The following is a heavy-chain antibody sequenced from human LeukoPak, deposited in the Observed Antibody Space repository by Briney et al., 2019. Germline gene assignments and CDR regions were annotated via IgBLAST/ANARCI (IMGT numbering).Heavy chain of an antibody. Sequence: GGSLRLSCAASGFTFSSYTMNWVRQAPGKGLEWVSSISSSSSYIYYADSVKGRFTISRDNAKNSLYLQMNSLRAEDTALYYCARARYNSGPDFWGQGTLVTVSS. CDR3: ARARYNSGPDF. D-gene: IGHD6-19*01. V-gene: IGHV3-21*01. CDR1: GFTFSSYT. J-gene: IGHJ4*02. CDR2: ISSSSSYI.